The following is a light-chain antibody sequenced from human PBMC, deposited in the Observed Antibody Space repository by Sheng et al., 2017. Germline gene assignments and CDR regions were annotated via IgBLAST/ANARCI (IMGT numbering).Light chain of an antibody. CDR3: QQTYSTVWA. Sequence: EIVMTQSPATLSVSPGERATLSCRASQSVGSKLAWYQRKPGQSPRLLIYGASTRATGIPARFSGSGSGTEFTLTISSLQPEDFATYYCQQTYSTVWAFGQGTKVDVK. CDR2: GAS. J-gene: IGKJ1*01. CDR1: QSVGSK. V-gene: IGKV3-15*01.